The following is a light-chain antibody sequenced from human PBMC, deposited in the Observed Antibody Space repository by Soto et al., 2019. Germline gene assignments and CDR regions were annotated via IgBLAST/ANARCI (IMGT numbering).Light chain of an antibody. V-gene: IGKV3-11*01. CDR2: DAS. CDR3: QQRYAWPPIT. J-gene: IGKJ5*01. Sequence: EIVLTQSPATLSLSPGERATLACRASRSVRSYLAWYQQNPGQAPRLLIYDASNRAAGIPARFSGSGSETDFTLTISNLVPEDFAVYYCQQRYAWPPITFGQGTRLEIK. CDR1: RSVRSY.